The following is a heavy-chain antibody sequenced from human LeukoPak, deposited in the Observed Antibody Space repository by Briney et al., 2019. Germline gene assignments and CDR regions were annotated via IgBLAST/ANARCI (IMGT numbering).Heavy chain of an antibody. CDR3: ARGSTMVRGVTWFDP. V-gene: IGHV4-30-2*01. J-gene: IGHJ5*02. CDR1: GGSISSGGYS. Sequence: PSQTLSLTCAVSGGSISSGGYSWSWIRQPPGKGLEWIGYIYHSGSTYYNPSLKSRVTISVDRSKNQFSLKLSSVTAADTAVYYCARGSTMVRGVTWFDPWGQGTLVTVSS. CDR2: IYHSGST. D-gene: IGHD3-10*01.